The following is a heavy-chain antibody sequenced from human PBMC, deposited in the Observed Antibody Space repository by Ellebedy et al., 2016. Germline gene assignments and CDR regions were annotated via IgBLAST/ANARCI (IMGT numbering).Heavy chain of an antibody. D-gene: IGHD2-21*01. CDR3: ARGGYFGGECNYNWFDP. CDR1: GFTXPSYX. J-gene: IGHJ5*02. Sequence: GESLKISCAASGFTXPSYXXSWVXXAPGHXXEWVANIKQDGSEKYYVDSVKGRFTISRDNAKNSLYLQMNSLRAEDTAVYYCARGGYFGGECNYNWFDPWGQGTLVTVSS. CDR2: IKQDGSEK. V-gene: IGHV3-7*01.